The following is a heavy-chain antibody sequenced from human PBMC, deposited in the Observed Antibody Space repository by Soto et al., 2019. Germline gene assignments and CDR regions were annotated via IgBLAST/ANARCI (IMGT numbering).Heavy chain of an antibody. CDR2: IYHSGST. CDR1: GYSISSGYY. Sequence: PSETLSLTCAVSGYSISSGYYLGLIRHPPGKGLEWIGSIYHSGSTYYNPSLKSRVTISVDTSKNQFSLKLSSVTAADTAVYYCARASRYSSGWYSTDDAFDIWGQGTMVTVSS. J-gene: IGHJ3*02. V-gene: IGHV4-38-2*01. D-gene: IGHD6-19*01. CDR3: ARASRYSSGWYSTDDAFDI.